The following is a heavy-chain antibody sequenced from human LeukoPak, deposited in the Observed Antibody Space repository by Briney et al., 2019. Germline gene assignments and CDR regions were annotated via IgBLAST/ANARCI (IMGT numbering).Heavy chain of an antibody. D-gene: IGHD1-14*01. J-gene: IGHJ5*02. CDR3: AKGSGINHYHWIDP. CDR2: ISGGGGST. V-gene: IGHV3-23*01. CDR1: EFSFSNYA. Sequence: GGSLRLSCAASEFSFSNYAMNWVRQAPGKGLEWVSGISGGGGSTYYADSVKGRFTISRDNSKNTLYLQMDSLRAEDTALYYCAKGSGINHYHWIDPWGQGTLVTVSS.